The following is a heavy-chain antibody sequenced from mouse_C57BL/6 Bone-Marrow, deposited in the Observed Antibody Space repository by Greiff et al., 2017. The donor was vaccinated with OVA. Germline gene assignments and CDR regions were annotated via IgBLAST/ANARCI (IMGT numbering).Heavy chain of an antibody. CDR3: VREGIYYDYDANYFDY. D-gene: IGHD2-4*01. V-gene: IGHV10-3*01. J-gene: IGHJ2*01. CDR2: IRSKSSNYAT. Sequence: EVKVVESGGGLVQPKGSLKLSCAASGFTFNTYAMHWVRQAPGKGLEWVARIRSKSSNYATYYADSVKDRFTISRDASQSMLYLQMNNLKTEDTAMYYGVREGIYYDYDANYFDYWGQGTTLTVSS. CDR1: GFTFNTYA.